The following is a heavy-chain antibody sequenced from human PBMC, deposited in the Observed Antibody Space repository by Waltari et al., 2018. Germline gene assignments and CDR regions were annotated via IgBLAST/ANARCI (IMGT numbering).Heavy chain of an antibody. Sequence: QVQLVESGGGVVQPGRSLRLSCAASGFTFSSYGMHWVRQAPGKGLEWVAVIWYDGSNKYYADSVKGRFTISRDNSKNTLYLQMNSLRAEDTAVYYCAKDPDGGYGDFDYWGQGTLVTVSS. J-gene: IGHJ4*02. CDR3: AKDPDGGYGDFDY. V-gene: IGHV3-33*06. CDR2: IWYDGSNK. CDR1: GFTFSSYG. D-gene: IGHD6-19*01.